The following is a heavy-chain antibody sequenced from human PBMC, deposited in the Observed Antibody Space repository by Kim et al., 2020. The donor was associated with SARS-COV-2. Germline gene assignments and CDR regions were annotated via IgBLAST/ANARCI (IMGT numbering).Heavy chain of an antibody. CDR2: IKGNGEST. D-gene: IGHD3-10*01. CDR3: VKGGGDNLGIFDY. CDR1: GFTFSNYG. Sequence: GGSLRLSCAASGFTFSNYGMNWVRQAPGRGLEWVSGIKGNGESTYYAGSVKGRFTISRDNSKNTVYLQMNSLRAGDTALYYCVKGGGDNLGIFDYWGQGALVTVSS. J-gene: IGHJ4*02. V-gene: IGHV3-23*01.